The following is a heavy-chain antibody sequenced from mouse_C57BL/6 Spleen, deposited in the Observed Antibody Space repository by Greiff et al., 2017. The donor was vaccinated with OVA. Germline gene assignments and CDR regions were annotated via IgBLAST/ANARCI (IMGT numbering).Heavy chain of an antibody. CDR3: GRYYAMDY. CDR1: GYTFTDYY. V-gene: IGHV1-26*01. J-gene: IGHJ4*01. CDR2: INPNNGGT. Sequence: EVQLQQSGPELVKPGASVKISCKASGYTFTDYYMNWVKQSHGKSLEWIGDINPNNGGTSYNQKFKGKATLTVDKSSSTAYMELRSLTSEDSAVYYCGRYYAMDYWGQGTSVTVSS.